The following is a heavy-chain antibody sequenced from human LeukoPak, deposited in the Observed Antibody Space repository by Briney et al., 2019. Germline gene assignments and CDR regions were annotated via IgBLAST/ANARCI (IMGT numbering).Heavy chain of an antibody. J-gene: IGHJ4*02. CDR2: INPSGGSP. CDR1: GYTFTSYY. D-gene: IGHD2-2*01. V-gene: IGHV1-46*01. CDR3: ARDMLTSSVDY. Sequence: ASVKVSRKASGYTFTSYYMHWVRQAPGQGLEWMGIINPSGGSPTYAQKFQGRVTMTRDTSTSTVYMELSSLTSEDTAVYYCARDMLTSSVDYWGQGTLVTVSS.